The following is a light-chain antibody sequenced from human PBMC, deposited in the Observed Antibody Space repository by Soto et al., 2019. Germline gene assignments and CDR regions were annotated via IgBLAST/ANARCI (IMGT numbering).Light chain of an antibody. CDR2: GAS. Sequence: EIVLTQSPGTLSLSPGERATLSCRASQSVSASYLAWYQQKPGQAPRLLVYGASSRATGIPDRFSGSGSGTDFTLTISRLEPEDFAVYYCQQYSSSRTFGQGTK. J-gene: IGKJ1*01. CDR1: QSVSASY. V-gene: IGKV3-20*01. CDR3: QQYSSSRT.